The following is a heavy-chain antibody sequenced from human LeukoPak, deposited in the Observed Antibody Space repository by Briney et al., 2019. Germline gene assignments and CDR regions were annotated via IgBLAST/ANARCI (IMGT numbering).Heavy chain of an antibody. V-gene: IGHV3-11*01. J-gene: IGHJ5*02. CDR1: GFTFSDYY. D-gene: IGHD3-22*01. CDR3: ARDRYYYDSSAPFSP. CDR2: ISSSGSTI. Sequence: GGSLRLSCAASGFTFSDYYMSWIRQAPGKGLEWVSYISSSGSTIYYADSVKGRFTISRDNAKNSLYLQMNSLRAGDTAVYYCARDRYYYDSSAPFSPWGQGTLVTVSS.